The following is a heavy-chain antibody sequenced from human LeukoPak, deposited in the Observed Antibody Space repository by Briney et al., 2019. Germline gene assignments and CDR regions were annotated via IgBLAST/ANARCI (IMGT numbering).Heavy chain of an antibody. V-gene: IGHV4-39*01. D-gene: IGHD6-19*01. CDR1: GGSISSSSYY. CDR3: ARPTYSSGWYRPDYFDY. Sequence: PSETLSLTCTVSGGSISSSSYYWGWIRQPPGKGLEWIGSIYYSGSTYYNPSLKSRVTISVDTSKNQFSLKLSSVTAADTAVYYCARPTYSSGWYRPDYFDYWGQGTLVTVSS. J-gene: IGHJ4*02. CDR2: IYYSGST.